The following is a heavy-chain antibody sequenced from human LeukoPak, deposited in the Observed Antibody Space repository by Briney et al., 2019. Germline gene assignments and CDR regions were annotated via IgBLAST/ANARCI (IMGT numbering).Heavy chain of an antibody. CDR3: AKGPHYYDSSGYPYYFDY. Sequence: GRSLRLSCAASGFTFDDYAMHWVRQAPGKGLEWASGISWNSGSIGYADSVKGRFTISRDNAKNSLYLQMNSLRAEDTALYYCAKGPHYYDSSGYPYYFDYWGQGTLVTVSS. CDR1: GFTFDDYA. V-gene: IGHV3-9*01. J-gene: IGHJ4*02. D-gene: IGHD3-22*01. CDR2: ISWNSGSI.